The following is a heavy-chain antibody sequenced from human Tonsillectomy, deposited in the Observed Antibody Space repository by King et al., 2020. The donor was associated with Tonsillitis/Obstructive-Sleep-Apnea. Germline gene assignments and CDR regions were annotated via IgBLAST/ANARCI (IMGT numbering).Heavy chain of an antibody. D-gene: IGHD2-2*01. J-gene: IGHJ6*03. Sequence: VQLVESGGGVVQPGRSLRLSCAASGFTFSPFIIHWVRQAPGKGLEWVAIISNDGSNKYYADSVKGRFTISRDNSKNTVYLQMNSLRAEDTAVYYCASDGAIVVGQAYYMDVWGKGTPVTVSS. CDR2: ISNDGSNK. CDR1: GFTFSPFI. V-gene: IGHV3-30*04. CDR3: ASDGAIVVGQAYYMDV.